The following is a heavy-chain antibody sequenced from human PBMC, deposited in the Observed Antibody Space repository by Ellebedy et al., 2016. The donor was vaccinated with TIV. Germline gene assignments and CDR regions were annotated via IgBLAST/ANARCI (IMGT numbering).Heavy chain of an antibody. Sequence: GESLKISCAASGFTFSAYAMNWVRQTPGKGLEWVSGFSGNGGSAFYADSVKGRFTISRDNRENTLSLHMNSLTGGDTAVYSCARRRGLDYFDYWGQGALVTVSS. CDR2: FSGNGGSA. V-gene: IGHV3-23*01. CDR1: GFTFSAYA. CDR3: ARRRGLDYFDY. J-gene: IGHJ4*02.